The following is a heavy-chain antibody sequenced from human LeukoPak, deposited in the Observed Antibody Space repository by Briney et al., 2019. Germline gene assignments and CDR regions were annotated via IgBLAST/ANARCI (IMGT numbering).Heavy chain of an antibody. CDR3: ARDPILGPPDYFDY. CDR1: EFDFSIYV. D-gene: IGHD1-14*01. Sequence: PGGSLRLSCAASEFDFSIYVMHWVRQAPGKGLEWVAALSYEGTHQYYADSVKGRFTISRDNSRDTLFLEMSSLRVEDTAVYYCARDPILGPPDYFDYWGRGTLVTVSS. CDR2: LSYEGTHQ. J-gene: IGHJ4*02. V-gene: IGHV3-30*15.